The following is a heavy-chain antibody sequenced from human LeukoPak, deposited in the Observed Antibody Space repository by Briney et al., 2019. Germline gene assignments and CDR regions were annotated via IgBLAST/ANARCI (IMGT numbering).Heavy chain of an antibody. J-gene: IGHJ5*01. CDR3: VRDWDHFDFDS. CDR1: GFTFSNYW. V-gene: IGHV3-74*01. D-gene: IGHD3-9*01. Sequence: GGSLRLSCAASGFTFSNYWMHWVRQAPGKGLVWVSRIKGDGSHTIYADSVKGRFTISRDNAKNALYLQMKSLRAEDTAVYYCVRDWDHFDFDSWGQGTLVTVSS. CDR2: IKGDGSHT.